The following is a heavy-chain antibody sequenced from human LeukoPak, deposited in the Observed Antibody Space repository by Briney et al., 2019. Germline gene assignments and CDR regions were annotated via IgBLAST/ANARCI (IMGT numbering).Heavy chain of an antibody. V-gene: IGHV3-48*03. CDR2: ISSSGSTI. CDR3: ARDCGFHSSSKFDY. CDR1: GFTFDDYA. J-gene: IGHJ4*02. D-gene: IGHD6-13*01. Sequence: GGSLRLSCAASGFTFDDYAMHWVRQAPGKGLEWVSYISSSGSTIYYADSVKGRFTISRDNAKNSLYLQMNSLRAEDTAVYYCARDCGFHSSSKFDYWGQGTLVTVSS.